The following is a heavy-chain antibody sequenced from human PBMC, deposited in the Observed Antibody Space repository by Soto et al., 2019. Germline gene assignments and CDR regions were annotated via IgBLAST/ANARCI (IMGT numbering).Heavy chain of an antibody. V-gene: IGHV1-2*04. CDR3: ARGTGYSSGNWFDP. D-gene: IGHD6-19*01. Sequence: ASVKVSCQASGYTLTGYYMHWVRQAPGQGLEWMGWINPNSGGTNYAQKFQGWVTMTRDTSISTAYMELSRLRSDDTAVYYCARGTGYSSGNWFDPWGQGTLVTVS. CDR2: INPNSGGT. J-gene: IGHJ5*02. CDR1: GYTLTGYY.